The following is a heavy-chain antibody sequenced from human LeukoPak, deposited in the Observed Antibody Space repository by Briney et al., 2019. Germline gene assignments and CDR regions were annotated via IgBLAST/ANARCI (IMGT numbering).Heavy chain of an antibody. CDR1: GGTFSSYA. J-gene: IGHJ6*03. CDR3: ASYRAGAYYYYTDV. CDR2: IFPIFGTA. D-gene: IGHD3-10*01. Sequence: ASVKVSCKASGGTFSSYAISWVRQAPGQGLEWMGGIFPIFGTANYAQKFQGRVTITTDESTSTAYMELSSLRSEDTAVYYCASYRAGAYYYYTDVWGKGTTVTVSS. V-gene: IGHV1-69*05.